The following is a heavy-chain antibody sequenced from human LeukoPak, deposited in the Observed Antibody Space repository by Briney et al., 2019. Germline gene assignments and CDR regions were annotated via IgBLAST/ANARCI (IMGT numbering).Heavy chain of an antibody. CDR1: GGSFSGYY. CDR2: INHSGST. D-gene: IGHD6-19*01. V-gene: IGHV4-34*01. Sequence: PSETLSLTCAVYGGSFSGYYWSWIRQPPGKGLEWIGEINHSGSTNYNPSLKSRVTISVDTSKNQFSLKLSSVTAADTAVYYCGRIAVAIGYFDYWGQGTLVTVSS. J-gene: IGHJ4*02. CDR3: GRIAVAIGYFDY.